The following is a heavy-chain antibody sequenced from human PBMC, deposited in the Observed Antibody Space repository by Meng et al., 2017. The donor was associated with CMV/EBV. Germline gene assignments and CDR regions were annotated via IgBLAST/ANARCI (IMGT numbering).Heavy chain of an antibody. CDR2: INPNSGGT. CDR1: GYTFTGYY. D-gene: IGHD3-22*01. J-gene: IGHJ5*02. Sequence: VRRGESGAEVKKPGASVKVSCKASGYTFTGYYMHWVRQAPGQGLEWMGWINPNSGGTNYAQKFQGRVTMTRDTSISTAYMELSRLRSDDTAVYYCARDTPYYYDSSGYPNWFNPWGQGTLVTVSS. CDR3: ARDTPYYYDSSGYPNWFNP. V-gene: IGHV1-2*02.